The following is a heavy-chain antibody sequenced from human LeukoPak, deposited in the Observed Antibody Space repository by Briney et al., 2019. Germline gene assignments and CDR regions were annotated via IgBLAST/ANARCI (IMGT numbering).Heavy chain of an antibody. CDR1: GFTFSSYG. D-gene: IGHD5-24*01. J-gene: IGHJ4*02. Sequence: GGSLRLSCAASGFTFSSYGMHWVRQAPGKGLEWVAVIWYDGSNKYYADSVKGRFTISRDNSKNTLYLQMNSLRAEDTAVYYCARDFDGYNSLDSWGQGTLVTVSS. CDR2: IWYDGSNK. V-gene: IGHV3-33*01. CDR3: ARDFDGYNSLDS.